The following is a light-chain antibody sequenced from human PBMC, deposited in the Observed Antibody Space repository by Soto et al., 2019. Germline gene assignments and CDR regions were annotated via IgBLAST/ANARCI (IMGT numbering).Light chain of an antibody. CDR2: GAS. CDR1: QSVSSN. J-gene: IGKJ3*01. CDR3: QQHNNWPPLT. Sequence: EIVMTQSPATPSVSPGERATLSCRASQSVSSNLAWYQQKPGQAPRGLIYGASTRATGIPARFSGSGSGTEFTLTISSLQSEDFAVYYCQQHNNWPPLTFGPGTKVDI. V-gene: IGKV3-15*01.